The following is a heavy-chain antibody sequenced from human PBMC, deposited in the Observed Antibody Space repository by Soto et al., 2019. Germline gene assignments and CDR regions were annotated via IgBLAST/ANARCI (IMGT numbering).Heavy chain of an antibody. D-gene: IGHD5-18*01. CDR2: ISSSCSYI. CDR1: GFTFSSYS. V-gene: IGHV3-21*01. CDR3: ASRVRGYSYGFGPDAFDI. Sequence: LRLSCAASGFTFSSYSMNWVRQAPGKGLEWVSSISSSCSYIYYADSVKGRFTISRDNAKNSLYLQMNSLRAEDTAVYYCASRVRGYSYGFGPDAFDIWGQGTMVTVSS. J-gene: IGHJ3*02.